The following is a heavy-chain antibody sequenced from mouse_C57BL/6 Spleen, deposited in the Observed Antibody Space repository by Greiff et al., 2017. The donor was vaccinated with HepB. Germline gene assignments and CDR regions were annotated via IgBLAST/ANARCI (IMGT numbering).Heavy chain of an antibody. Sequence: QVQLKESGPELVKPGASVKISCKASGYAFSSSWMNWVKQRPGKGLEWIGRIYPGDGDTNYNGKFKGKATLTADKSSSTAYMQLSSLTSEDSAVYCCTREGWTYAMDYWGQGTSVTVSS. CDR2: IYPGDGDT. V-gene: IGHV1-82*01. CDR1: GYAFSSSW. J-gene: IGHJ4*01. D-gene: IGHD2-3*01. CDR3: TREGWTYAMDY.